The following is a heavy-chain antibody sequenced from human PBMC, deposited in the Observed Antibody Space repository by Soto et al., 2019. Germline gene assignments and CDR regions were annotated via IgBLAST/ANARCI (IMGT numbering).Heavy chain of an antibody. Sequence: QVQLVQSGAEVKKPGASVKVSCKASGYTFTTYGITWVRQAPGQGLEWMGWISAYNGNTKYAQKLQGRVTMTTDTSTSTAYMDLRRLTSEDTAVYYCARDSPPVDYWGQGTLVTVSS. V-gene: IGHV1-18*01. CDR1: GYTFTTYG. CDR3: ARDSPPVDY. J-gene: IGHJ4*02. CDR2: ISAYNGNT.